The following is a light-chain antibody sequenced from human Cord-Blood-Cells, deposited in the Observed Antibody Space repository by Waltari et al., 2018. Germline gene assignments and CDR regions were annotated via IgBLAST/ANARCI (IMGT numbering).Light chain of an antibody. CDR3: QSADSSGTYV. CDR1: ALPKQY. J-gene: IGLJ1*01. CDR2: KDS. V-gene: IGLV3-25*03. Sequence: SYELTQPPSVSVSPGQTARITCSGDALPKQYAYWYQQKPGQAPVLVIYKDSGRPSGIPGRFSGSSSGTTVTLTISGVQAEDEADYYCQSADSSGTYVFGTGTKVTVL.